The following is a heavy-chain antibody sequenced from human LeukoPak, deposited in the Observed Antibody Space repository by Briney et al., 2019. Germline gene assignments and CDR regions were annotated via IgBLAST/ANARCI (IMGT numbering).Heavy chain of an antibody. V-gene: IGHV1-2*02. CDR2: INPNSGGT. J-gene: IGHJ4*02. D-gene: IGHD6-13*01. CDR1: GYTFTGYY. CDR3: TIAAAGTGFFDY. Sequence: SVKVSCKASGYTFTGYYMHWVRQAPGQGLEWMGWINPNSGGTNYAQKFQGRVTMTRDTSISTAYMELSRLRSDDTAVYYCTIAAAGTGFFDYWGQGTLVTVSS.